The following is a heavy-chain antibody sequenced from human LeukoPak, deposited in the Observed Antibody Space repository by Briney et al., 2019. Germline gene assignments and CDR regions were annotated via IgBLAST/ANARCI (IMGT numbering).Heavy chain of an antibody. CDR1: VFTFSSFE. CDR3: ARDEIRTGAFDI. V-gene: IGHV3-48*03. CDR2: ISGGGSTK. J-gene: IGHJ3*02. D-gene: IGHD3-10*01. Sequence: PGGSLTLPCAASVFTFSSFEIHWVRHAPGKGLEWVSYISGGGSTKYYADSVKGRFTISRDNAKNSLYLQMNSLRAEDTAVYYCARDEIRTGAFDIWGQGTMVTVSS.